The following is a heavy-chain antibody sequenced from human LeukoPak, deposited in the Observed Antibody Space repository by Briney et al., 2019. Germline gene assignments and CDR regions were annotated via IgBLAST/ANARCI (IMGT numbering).Heavy chain of an antibody. CDR1: GGSISSYY. CDR3: ARVGDYGDYYYYGMDV. CDR2: IYYSGST. J-gene: IGHJ6*02. V-gene: IGHV4-59*01. D-gene: IGHD4-17*01. Sequence: PSETLSLTCTASGGSISSYYWSWIRQPPGKGLEWIGDIYYSGSTNYNPSLKSRVDISVDKSKRQFYVKVSSVTDADTAVYYCARVGDYGDYYYYGMDVWGQGTTVTVSS.